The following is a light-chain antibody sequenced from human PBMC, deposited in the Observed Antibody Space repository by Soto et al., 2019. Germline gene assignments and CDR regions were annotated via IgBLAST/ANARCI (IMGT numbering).Light chain of an antibody. V-gene: IGLV2-23*03. CDR3: CSYAGSSTFYV. J-gene: IGLJ1*01. Sequence: QSVLTQPASVSGSPGQSITISCTGNSSEFGSYNLVSWYQQHPGKAPKLMIYEGSKRPSGVSNRFSGSKSGNTASLTISGLQAEDEADYYCCSYAGSSTFYVFGTGTKVTVL. CDR1: SSEFGSYNL. CDR2: EGS.